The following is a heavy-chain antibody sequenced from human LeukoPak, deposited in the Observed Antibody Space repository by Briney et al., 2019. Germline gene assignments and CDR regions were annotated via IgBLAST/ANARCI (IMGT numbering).Heavy chain of an antibody. V-gene: IGHV4-59*02. Sequence: SETLSLTCTVSGGSVSDYYWSWIRQSPGKGLEWIGYIYYTGSTSYNPSLRSRVTMSADTSKNQFSLKLSSVTAADTAVYYCARAPEPSSEYYYYYYMDVWGKGTTVTVSS. D-gene: IGHD6-6*01. CDR3: ARAPEPSSEYYYYYYMDV. J-gene: IGHJ6*03. CDR2: IYYTGST. CDR1: GGSVSDYY.